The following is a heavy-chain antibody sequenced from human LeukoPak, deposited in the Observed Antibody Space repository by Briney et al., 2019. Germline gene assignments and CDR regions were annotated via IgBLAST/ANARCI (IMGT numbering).Heavy chain of an antibody. CDR3: ARRWAVGAAYYFDY. D-gene: IGHD1-26*01. V-gene: IGHV3-23*01. Sequence: PGGSLRLSCAASGFTFSSYAMGWVRQAPGKGLEWVSTISDSGANTYYADSVRGRYTISRDTSKNTLNLQMNSLRAEDTAVYYCARRWAVGAAYYFDYWGQGTLVTVSS. CDR1: GFTFSSYA. CDR2: ISDSGANT. J-gene: IGHJ4*02.